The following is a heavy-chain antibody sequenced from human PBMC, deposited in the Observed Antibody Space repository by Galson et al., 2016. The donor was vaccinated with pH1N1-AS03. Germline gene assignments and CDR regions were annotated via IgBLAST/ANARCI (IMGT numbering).Heavy chain of an antibody. CDR2: INKDGSEK. D-gene: IGHD3-10*01. Sequence: SLRLSCAVSGFSLSNYWTTWVRQAPGKGLEWVANINKDGSEKSYVDSVKGRFTISRDTAKNSVFLQMNCVRVEDRAVYYCARLPRGPWRFDYWGQGTLVTVSS. CDR1: GFSLSNYW. J-gene: IGHJ4*02. V-gene: IGHV3-7*01. CDR3: ARLPRGPWRFDY.